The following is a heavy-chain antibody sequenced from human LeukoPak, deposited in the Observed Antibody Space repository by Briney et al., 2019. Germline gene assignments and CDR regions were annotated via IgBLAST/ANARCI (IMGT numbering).Heavy chain of an antibody. Sequence: ASVKVSCKASGGTFSSYAISWVRQAPGQGLEWTGGIVPIFGIANYAQKFQGRVTITADESTSTAYMELSSLRSEDTAVYYCARPYRYWGQGTLVTVSS. J-gene: IGHJ4*02. CDR3: ARPYRY. CDR2: IVPIFGIA. V-gene: IGHV1-69*13. CDR1: GGTFSSYA.